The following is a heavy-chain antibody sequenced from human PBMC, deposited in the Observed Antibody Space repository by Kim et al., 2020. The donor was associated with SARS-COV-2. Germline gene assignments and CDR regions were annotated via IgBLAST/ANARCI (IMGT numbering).Heavy chain of an antibody. CDR1: GGSISSSSYY. V-gene: IGHV4-39*01. Sequence: SETLSPTCTVSGGSISSSSYYWGWIRQPPGKGLEWIGSIYYSGSTYYNPSLKSRVTISVDTSKNQFSLKLSSVTAADTAVYYCARQHFWSGYWPDYYMDVWGKGTTVTVSS. CDR3: ARQHFWSGYWPDYYMDV. CDR2: IYYSGST. J-gene: IGHJ6*03. D-gene: IGHD3-3*02.